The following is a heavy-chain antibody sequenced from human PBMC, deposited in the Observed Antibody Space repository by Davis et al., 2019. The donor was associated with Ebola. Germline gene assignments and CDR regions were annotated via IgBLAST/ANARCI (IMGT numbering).Heavy chain of an antibody. CDR2: IYYSGST. J-gene: IGHJ4*02. CDR1: GGSISSSSYY. D-gene: IGHD7-27*01. Sequence: SETLSLTCTVSGGSISSSSYYWGWIRQPPGKGLEWIGSIYYSGSTYYNPSLKSRVSISEDTSKSQFSLRLTSVTAADTAVYYCVSNWGRHNWGQGTLVTVSS. CDR3: VSNWGRHN. V-gene: IGHV4-39*01.